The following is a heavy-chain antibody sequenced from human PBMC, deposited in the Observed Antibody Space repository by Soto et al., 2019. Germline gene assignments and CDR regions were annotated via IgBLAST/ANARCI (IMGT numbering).Heavy chain of an antibody. J-gene: IGHJ4*02. V-gene: IGHV3-72*01. D-gene: IGHD1-26*01. Sequence: EVQLVESGGGLVQPGGSLRLSCAVSGFTFSDHYVDWVRQAPGKGLEWVARIRNKANSYSTEYAASAKGRFNISSDDSKNLGYLQMSSLKPEDTAVYYCARIRLGSYDLKYFDYWGQGTLVTVSS. CDR1: GFTFSDHY. CDR2: IRNKANSYST. CDR3: ARIRLGSYDLKYFDY.